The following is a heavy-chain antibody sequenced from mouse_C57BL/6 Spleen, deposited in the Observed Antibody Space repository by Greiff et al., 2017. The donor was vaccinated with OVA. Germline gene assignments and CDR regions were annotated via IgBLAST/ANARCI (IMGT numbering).Heavy chain of an antibody. V-gene: IGHV1-55*01. CDR3: TKSADDCGRSWDFDV. CDR2: IYPGSGST. Sequence: VQLQQSGAELVKPGASVKMSCKASGYTFTSYWITWVKQRPGQGLEWIGDIYPGSGSTNYNEKFKSKATLTVDTSSSTAYLQLSSITYDDAAVYNGTKSADDCGRSWDFDVWGTGTTVTVSS. J-gene: IGHJ1*03. CDR1: GYTFTSYW. D-gene: IGHD1-1*01.